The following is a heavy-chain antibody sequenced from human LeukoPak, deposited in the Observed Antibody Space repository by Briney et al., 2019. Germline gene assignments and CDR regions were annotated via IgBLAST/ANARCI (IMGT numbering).Heavy chain of an antibody. D-gene: IGHD1-26*01. CDR3: ARHFRVGRIAPFDF. Sequence: GESLKISCEGSGYWFTSYWIGWVRQMPGKGLEWMGVIYPGDSDTIYSPSFQGQVTISVDKSMRTAYLQWSSLKASDTAIYYCARHFRVGRIAPFDFWGQGTLVTVSS. CDR1: GYWFTSYW. V-gene: IGHV5-51*01. J-gene: IGHJ4*02. CDR2: IYPGDSDT.